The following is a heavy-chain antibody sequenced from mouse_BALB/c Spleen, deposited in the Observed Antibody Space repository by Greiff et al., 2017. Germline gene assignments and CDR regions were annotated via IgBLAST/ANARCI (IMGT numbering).Heavy chain of an antibody. J-gene: IGHJ3*01. CDR2: INSNGGST. CDR1: GFTFSSYG. D-gene: IGHD2-4*01. Sequence: DVHLVESGGGLVQPGGSLKLSCAASGFTFSSYGMSWVRQTPDKRLELVATINSNGGSTYYPDSVKGRFTISRDNAKNTLYLQMSSLKSEDTAMYYWETYDYDVSACFAYWGKGTLVTVSA. CDR3: ETYDYDVSACFAY. V-gene: IGHV5-6-3*01.